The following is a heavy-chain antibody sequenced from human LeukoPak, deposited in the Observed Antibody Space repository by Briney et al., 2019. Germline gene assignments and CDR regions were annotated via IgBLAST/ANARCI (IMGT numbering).Heavy chain of an antibody. CDR2: ISAYNGNT. V-gene: IGHV1-18*01. CDR3: ARGHDSSGYYLAHYGMDV. CDR1: GYTFTSYG. Sequence: GASVKVFCKASGYTFTSYGISWVRQAPGQGLEWMGWISAYNGNTNYAQKLQGRVTMTTDTSTSTAYMELRSLRSDDTAVYYCARGHDSSGYYLAHYGMDVWGQGTTVTVSS. D-gene: IGHD3-22*01. J-gene: IGHJ6*02.